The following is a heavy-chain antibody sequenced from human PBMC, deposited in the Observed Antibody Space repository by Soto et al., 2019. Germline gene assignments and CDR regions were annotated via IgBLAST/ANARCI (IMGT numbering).Heavy chain of an antibody. Sequence: ASVKVSCKVSGYTLTELSMHWVRQAPGKGLEWMGGIDAEDGDTIYAQKLQGRVTMTTDTSTSTAYMELRSLRSDDTAVYYCARGGITIFGVVITYFDYWGQGTLVTVSS. CDR3: ARGGITIFGVVITYFDY. CDR2: IDAEDGDT. D-gene: IGHD3-3*01. CDR1: GYTLTELS. J-gene: IGHJ4*02. V-gene: IGHV1-24*01.